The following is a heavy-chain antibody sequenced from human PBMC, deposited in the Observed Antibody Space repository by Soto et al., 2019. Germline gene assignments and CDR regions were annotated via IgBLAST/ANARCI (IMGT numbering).Heavy chain of an antibody. CDR2: VSAYSGNT. CDR3: ARDPGADPMEF. V-gene: IGHV1-18*01. CDR1: GYTFTNYG. Sequence: ASVKVSCKASGYTFTNYGFSWVRQAPGQGLEWMGWVSAYSGNTKYEQKFQDRISMTTDTSTSTAYMEVRSLTSDDTAFYYCARDPGADPMEFWGQGTLVTVSS. D-gene: IGHD3-10*01. J-gene: IGHJ4*02.